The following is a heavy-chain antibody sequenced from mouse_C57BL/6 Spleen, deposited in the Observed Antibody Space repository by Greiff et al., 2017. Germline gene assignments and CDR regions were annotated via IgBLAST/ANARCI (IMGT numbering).Heavy chain of an antibody. CDR2: IDPENGDT. J-gene: IGHJ1*03. D-gene: IGHD1-1*01. Sequence: VQLKQSGAELVRPGASVKLSCTASGFNIKDDYMNWVKQRPEKGLEWIGWIDPENGDTDYAVKFQGKATITADTSSNPAYPQLSSLTSEDTAVYYCTTSFIGRYFDVWGTGTTVTVSS. CDR1: GFNIKDDY. V-gene: IGHV14-4*01. CDR3: TTSFIGRYFDV.